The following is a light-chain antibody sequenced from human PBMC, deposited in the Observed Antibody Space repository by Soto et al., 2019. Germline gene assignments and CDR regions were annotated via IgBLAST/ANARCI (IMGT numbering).Light chain of an antibody. CDR2: QDN. J-gene: IGLJ3*02. CDR1: KLGDKY. CDR3: QAWDSVTALV. V-gene: IGLV3-1*01. Sequence: SYELTQPPSVSVSPGQTASITCSGDKLGDKYGCWYQQKPGQSPVLVIYQDNKRPSGIPERFSGSNSGNTATLTISGTQAMDEADYYCQAWDSVTALVFGGGTKVTVL.